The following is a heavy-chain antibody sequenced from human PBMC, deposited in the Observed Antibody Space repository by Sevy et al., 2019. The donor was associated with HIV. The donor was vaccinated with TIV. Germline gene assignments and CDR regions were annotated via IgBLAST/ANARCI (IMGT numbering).Heavy chain of an antibody. CDR1: GFTFSSYA. V-gene: IGHV3-23*01. D-gene: IGHD6-13*01. J-gene: IGHJ1*01. CDR3: AKQVPTNRIAAAGTGYFQH. CDR2: ISGSGGST. Sequence: GGSLRLSCAASGFTFSSYAMSWVRQAPGKGLEWVSAISGSGGSTYYADSVKGRFTISRDNSKNTLNLQMNSLRAEDTAVYYCAKQVPTNRIAAAGTGYFQHWGQGTLVTVSS.